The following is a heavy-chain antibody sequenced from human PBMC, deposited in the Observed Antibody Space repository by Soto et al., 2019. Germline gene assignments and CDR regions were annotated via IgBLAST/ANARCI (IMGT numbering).Heavy chain of an antibody. J-gene: IGHJ6*03. CDR1: GFTFGDYA. CDR3: TRVPAAIFGVVYYMDV. Sequence: GGSLRLSCTASGFTFGDYAMSWFRQAPGKGLEWVGFIRSKAYGGTTEYAASVKGRFTISRDDSKSIAYLQMNSLKTEDTAVYYCTRVPAAIFGVVYYMDVWGKGTTVTVSS. CDR2: IRSKAYGGTT. V-gene: IGHV3-49*03. D-gene: IGHD3-3*01.